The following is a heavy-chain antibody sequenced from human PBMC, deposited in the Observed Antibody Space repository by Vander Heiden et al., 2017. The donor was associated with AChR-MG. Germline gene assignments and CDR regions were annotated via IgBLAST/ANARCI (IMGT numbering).Heavy chain of an antibody. D-gene: IGHD3-22*01. V-gene: IGHV3-21*01. CDR1: GFTFSSYS. Sequence: EVQLVESGGGLVKSGGSLRLSCAASGFTFSSYSMNWVRQAPGKGLEWVSSISSSSSYIYYADSVKGRFTISRDNAKNSLYLQMNSLRAEDTAVYYCARDQGDSSGVWVYWGQGTLVTVSS. CDR2: ISSSSSYI. J-gene: IGHJ4*02. CDR3: ARDQGDSSGVWVY.